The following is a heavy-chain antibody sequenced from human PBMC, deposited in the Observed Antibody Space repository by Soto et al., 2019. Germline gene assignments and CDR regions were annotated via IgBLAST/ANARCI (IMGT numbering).Heavy chain of an antibody. CDR1: GFTFSSYA. D-gene: IGHD3-3*01. CDR2: ISGSGGST. CDR3: AKALEGRFLEWLLSPCGMDV. V-gene: IGHV3-23*01. Sequence: GGSLRLSCAASGFTFSSYAMSWVRQAPGKGLEWVSAISGSGGSTYYADSVKGRFTISRDNSKNTLYLQMNSLRAEDTAVYYCAKALEGRFLEWLLSPCGMDVWGQGTTVTVSS. J-gene: IGHJ6*02.